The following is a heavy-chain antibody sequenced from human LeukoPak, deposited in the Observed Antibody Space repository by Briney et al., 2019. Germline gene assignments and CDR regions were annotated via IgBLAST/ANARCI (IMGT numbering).Heavy chain of an antibody. CDR3: ARDRIAAAATYYYYMDV. V-gene: IGHV3-21*01. D-gene: IGHD6-13*01. Sequence: GGSLRLSCAASGFTFSSSAMSWVRQAPGKGLEWVSSISSSSSYIYYADSVKGRFTISRDNAKNSLYLQMNSLRAEDTAVYYCARDRIAAAATYYYYMDVWGKGTTVTISS. J-gene: IGHJ6*03. CDR1: GFTFSSSA. CDR2: ISSSSSYI.